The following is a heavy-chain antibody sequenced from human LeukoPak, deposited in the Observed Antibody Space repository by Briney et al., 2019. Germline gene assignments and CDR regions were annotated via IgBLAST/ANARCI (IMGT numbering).Heavy chain of an antibody. V-gene: IGHV4-4*02. CDR2: IYHSGSA. CDR3: ARVNINNWHSCDY. CDR1: GGSISSNNW. J-gene: IGHJ4*02. D-gene: IGHD1-1*01. Sequence: SGTLSLTCAVSGGSISSNNWWVWVRQPPGKGLEWIGEIYHSGSANYNPSLKSRVTISVDKSRNHFSLNLSSVTAADTAVYYCARVNINNWHSCDYWGQGTLVTVSS.